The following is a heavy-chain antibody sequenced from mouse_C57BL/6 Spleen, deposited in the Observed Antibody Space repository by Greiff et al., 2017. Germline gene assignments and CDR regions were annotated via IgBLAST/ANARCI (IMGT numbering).Heavy chain of an antibody. J-gene: IGHJ1*03. V-gene: IGHV1-78*01. D-gene: IGHD2-3*01. Sequence: VKLMESDAELVKPGTSVQISCKVSGYTFTDHTIHWMKQRPEQGLEWIGYIYPRDGSTKYNEKFKGKATLTADKSSSTAYMQLNSLTSEDSAVYFCARFDDGYWYFDVWGTGTTVTVSS. CDR2: IYPRDGST. CDR3: ARFDDGYWYFDV. CDR1: GYTFTDHT.